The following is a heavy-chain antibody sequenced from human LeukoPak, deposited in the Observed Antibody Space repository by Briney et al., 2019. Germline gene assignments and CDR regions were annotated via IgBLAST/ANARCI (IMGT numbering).Heavy chain of an antibody. D-gene: IGHD1-26*01. CDR1: GGSISGYY. Sequence: SEALSLTCTVSGGSISGYYWSWIRQPPGKRLEWIGYIYDTGATNYNPSLKSRFTISIDTSKNQFSLKLSSVTAADTAVYYCARGLVGATIYFDYWGQGTLVTVSS. CDR2: IYDTGAT. J-gene: IGHJ4*02. CDR3: ARGLVGATIYFDY. V-gene: IGHV4-59*01.